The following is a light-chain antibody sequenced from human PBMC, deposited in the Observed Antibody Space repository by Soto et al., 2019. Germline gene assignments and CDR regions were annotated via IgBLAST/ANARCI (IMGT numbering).Light chain of an antibody. Sequence: DIVMTQSPDSLAVSLCERATINCKSSQSVMFSSSNKNYLAWYQQKPGQPPKLLIYWVSTRESGVPDRFSGSGSGTDFTLTISSLQAEDVAVYYCQQYNDWPTFGPGTKVDIK. CDR2: WVS. V-gene: IGKV4-1*01. J-gene: IGKJ3*01. CDR3: QQYNDWPT. CDR1: QSVMFSSSNKNY.